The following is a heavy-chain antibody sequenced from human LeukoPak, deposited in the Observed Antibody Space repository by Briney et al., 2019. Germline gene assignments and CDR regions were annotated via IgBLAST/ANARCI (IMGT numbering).Heavy chain of an antibody. CDR3: ARTNSSSSWPLWAFDI. CDR2: IYYSGST. Sequence: SETLSLTGTVSGASISSYYWSWIRQPPGKGLEWIGYIYYSGSTNYNPSLKSRVTISVDTSKNQFSLKLSSVTAADTAVYYCARTNSSSSWPLWAFDIWGQGTMVTVSS. D-gene: IGHD6-13*01. CDR1: GASISSYY. V-gene: IGHV4-59*08. J-gene: IGHJ3*02.